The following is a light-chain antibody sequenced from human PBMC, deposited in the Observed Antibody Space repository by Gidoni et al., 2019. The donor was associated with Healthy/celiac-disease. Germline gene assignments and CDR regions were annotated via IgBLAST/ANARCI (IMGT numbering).Light chain of an antibody. J-gene: IGLJ2*01. CDR1: KLGDKY. V-gene: IGLV3-1*01. CDR3: QAWDSSTDVV. Sequence: SYELTQPPSVSVSPGQTASITCSGDKLGDKYACWFQQKPDQSPVLVIYQDSKRPSGIPERFSGSNSGNTATLTISGTQAMDEADYYCQAWDSSTDVVFGGGTKLTVL. CDR2: QDS.